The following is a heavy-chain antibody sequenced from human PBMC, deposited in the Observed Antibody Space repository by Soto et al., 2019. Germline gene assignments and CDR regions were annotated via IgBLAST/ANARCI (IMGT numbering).Heavy chain of an antibody. D-gene: IGHD3-3*01. CDR1: GFSLSTSGVG. CDR2: IYWDDDK. Sequence: QITLNESGPTLVKPTQTLTLTCTFSGFSLSTSGVGVGWIRQPPGKALEWLALIYWDDDKRYSPSLKSRLTGAKDACKSQVGVTMTNMDPVDTATYDCAQNEFWSYCCGGMDVWGQGTTVSVS. CDR3: AQNEFWSYCCGGMDV. V-gene: IGHV2-5*02. J-gene: IGHJ6*02.